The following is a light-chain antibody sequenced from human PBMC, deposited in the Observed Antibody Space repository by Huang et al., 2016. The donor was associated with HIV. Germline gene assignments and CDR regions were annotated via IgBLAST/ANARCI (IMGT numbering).Light chain of an antibody. V-gene: IGKV1-NL1*01. CDR1: QDISNS. CDR2: AAS. Sequence: DIQMTQSPSSLSTSVGDRVTITCRASQDISNSLAWYQQKSGKAPKLLLYAASTLERGVPSRFSGSGSGTQYILNISSLQPEDFASYYCQQYYSPPRTFGQGTRVEIK. J-gene: IGKJ1*01. CDR3: QQYYSPPRT.